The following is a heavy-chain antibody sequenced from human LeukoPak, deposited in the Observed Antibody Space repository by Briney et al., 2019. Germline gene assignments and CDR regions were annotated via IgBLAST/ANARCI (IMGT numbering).Heavy chain of an antibody. CDR2: IYSGGST. CDR1: GFTVSSNY. Sequence: GGSLRLSCAASGFTVSSNYMSWVRQAPGKGLEWVSVIYSGGSTYYADSVKGRFTISRDNSKNTLYLQMNSLRAEDTAVYYCAREQGRTVGATRRREYYGMDVWGQGTTVTVSS. V-gene: IGHV3-53*01. CDR3: AREQGRTVGATRRREYYGMDV. J-gene: IGHJ6*02. D-gene: IGHD1-26*01.